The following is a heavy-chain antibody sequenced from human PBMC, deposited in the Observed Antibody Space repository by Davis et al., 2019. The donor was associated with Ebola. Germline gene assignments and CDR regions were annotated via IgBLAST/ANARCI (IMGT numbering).Heavy chain of an antibody. V-gene: IGHV4-34*01. CDR2: ISHTGDT. D-gene: IGHD3-22*01. CDR3: ARPKYYYDSSGYYSY. Sequence: SETLSLTCAVYSGSFSGYSWSWIRQSPGKGLEWIGEISHTGDTNYNPSLKSRVIISVDTSKNQFSLKLSSVTAADTAVYYCARPKYYYDSSGYYSYWGQGTLVTVSS. J-gene: IGHJ4*02. CDR1: SGSFSGYS.